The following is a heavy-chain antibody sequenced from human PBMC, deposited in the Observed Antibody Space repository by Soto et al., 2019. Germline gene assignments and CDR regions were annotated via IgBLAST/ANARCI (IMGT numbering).Heavy chain of an antibody. Sequence: PSETLSLTCIVSGDYISSYHWSWIRQTPGKGLEWVGFIYSRGYTNYNPSLKSRVTISTDTSKNQFSLRLTSVTAADTAVYYCARAAVPATCCAFDIWGQGTMVTVSS. CDR2: IYSRGYT. D-gene: IGHD1-26*01. CDR3: ARAAVPATCCAFDI. J-gene: IGHJ3*02. V-gene: IGHV4-59*01. CDR1: GDYISSYH.